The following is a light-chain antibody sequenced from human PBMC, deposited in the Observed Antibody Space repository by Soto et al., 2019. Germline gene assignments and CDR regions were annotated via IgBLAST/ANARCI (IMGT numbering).Light chain of an antibody. Sequence: EVVMTQSPATLSVSPGERATLSCRASQSVSSNLAWYQQKPGQAPRLLIYDPSTRATGIPARFSGSGSGTEFTLIISSLQSEDFAVYYCQHYNNWLALTFGGGTKVEIK. CDR1: QSVSSN. J-gene: IGKJ4*01. CDR3: QHYNNWLALT. CDR2: DPS. V-gene: IGKV3-15*01.